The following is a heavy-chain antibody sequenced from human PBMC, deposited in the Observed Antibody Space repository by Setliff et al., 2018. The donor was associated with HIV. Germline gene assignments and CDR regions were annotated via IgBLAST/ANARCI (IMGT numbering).Heavy chain of an antibody. CDR2: ISGFNAKT. J-gene: IGHJ4*03. CDR1: GYNFNTYG. Sequence: VSVKVSCKASGYNFNTYGVSWVRQAPGQGPEWMGWISGFNAKTLYAPKFQDRVTLTTDTSTTTANMELRSLRIDDTAIYYCARANSLLQYNEGWSPENPFNIWGQGTLVTVSS. V-gene: IGHV1-18*01. D-gene: IGHD1-20*01. CDR3: ARANSLLQYNEGWSPENPFNI.